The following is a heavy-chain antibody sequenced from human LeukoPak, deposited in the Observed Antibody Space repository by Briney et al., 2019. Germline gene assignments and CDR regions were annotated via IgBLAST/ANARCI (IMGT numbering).Heavy chain of an antibody. D-gene: IGHD1-1*01. CDR1: GFTFSDYY. Sequence: PGGSLRLSCAASGFTFSDYYMSWIRQAPGKGLEWVSYISRSGSTIYYADSVKGRFTISRDNAKNSLYLQIDSLRAEDSAVYYCARGTTGTVYKGYFDYWGQGTLVTVSS. J-gene: IGHJ4*02. CDR3: ARGTTGTVYKGYFDY. CDR2: ISRSGSTI. V-gene: IGHV3-11*04.